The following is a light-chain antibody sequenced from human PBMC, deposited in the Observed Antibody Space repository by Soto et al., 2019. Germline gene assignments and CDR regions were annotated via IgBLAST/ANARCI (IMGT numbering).Light chain of an antibody. Sequence: EIVLTQSPGTLSLSPGERATLSCRASQSVSSSYLAWYQQKPGQAPRLLIYGASSRATGIPDRFSGSGSGTDFTLTIGRLEPEDFAVYYCQQYGSSPFGQGTKVDIK. CDR1: QSVSSSY. CDR2: GAS. J-gene: IGKJ1*01. CDR3: QQYGSSP. V-gene: IGKV3-20*01.